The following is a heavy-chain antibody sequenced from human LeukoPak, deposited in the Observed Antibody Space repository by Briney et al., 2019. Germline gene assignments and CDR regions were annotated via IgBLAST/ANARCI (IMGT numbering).Heavy chain of an antibody. Sequence: SETLSLTCTVSSGSINGYYWGWVRQPPGKGLEWIGRIYTTGATQYNPSLKSRVTMSVDTSTNQFSLNLRSMTAADTAVYYCGRQGYTASYYFLDYWSQGTLVAVS. CDR1: SGSINGYY. D-gene: IGHD1-26*01. CDR2: IYTTGAT. J-gene: IGHJ4*02. CDR3: GRQGYTASYYFLDY. V-gene: IGHV4-4*07.